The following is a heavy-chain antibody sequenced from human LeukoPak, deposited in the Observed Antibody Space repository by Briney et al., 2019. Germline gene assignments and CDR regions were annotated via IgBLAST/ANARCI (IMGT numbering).Heavy chain of an antibody. CDR1: GFTFSSYA. Sequence: SGGSLRLSCAASGFTFSSYAMSWVRQAPGKGLEWVSAINGSGGSTYYADSVKGRFTISRDNSKNTLYLQMNSLRAEDTAVYYCAKGPDSSGRTAGYWGQGTLVTVSS. J-gene: IGHJ4*02. CDR2: INGSGGST. V-gene: IGHV3-23*01. D-gene: IGHD3-22*01. CDR3: AKGPDSSGRTAGY.